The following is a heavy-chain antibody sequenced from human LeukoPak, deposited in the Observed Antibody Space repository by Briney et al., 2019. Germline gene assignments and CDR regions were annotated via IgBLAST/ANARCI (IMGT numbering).Heavy chain of an antibody. V-gene: IGHV4-39*07. CDR2: INHSGST. Sequence: KPSETLSLTCTVSGGSISSSSYYWGWIRQPPGKGLEWIGEINHSGSTNYNPSLKSRVTISVDTSKNQFSLKLSSVTAADTAVYYCASFISVGDYIGWFDPWGQGTLVTVSS. J-gene: IGHJ5*02. CDR3: ASFISVGDYIGWFDP. CDR1: GGSISSSSYY. D-gene: IGHD4-17*01.